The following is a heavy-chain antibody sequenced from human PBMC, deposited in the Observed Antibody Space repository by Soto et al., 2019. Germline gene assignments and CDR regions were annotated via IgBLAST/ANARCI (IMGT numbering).Heavy chain of an antibody. CDR2: ISSSSSYI. CDR1: GFTFSSYS. Sequence: GVSLRLSCAASGFTFSSYSMNWVRQASGKGLEWVSSISSSSSYIYYADSVKGRFTISRDNARNSLSLQMNSLRGEDTALYYCAKVGAVAGTHFDGWGQGTLVTLSS. CDR3: AKVGAVAGTHFDG. J-gene: IGHJ4*02. D-gene: IGHD6-19*01. V-gene: IGHV3-21*04.